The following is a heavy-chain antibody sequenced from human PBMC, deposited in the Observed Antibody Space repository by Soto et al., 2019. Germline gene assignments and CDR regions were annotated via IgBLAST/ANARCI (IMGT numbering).Heavy chain of an antibody. CDR2: ISRSAGNT. CDR1: GFTFSSYS. J-gene: IGHJ3*02. Sequence: PGRSLRLSCVASGFTFSSYSMNWVRQAPGKGLEWVSSISRSAGNTYYADSVKGRFTISRDNAKNSMYLQMNSLRAEDTAVYYCARDQVPGLDAFDIWGQGIMVNVSS. CDR3: ARDQVPGLDAFDI. V-gene: IGHV3-21*01.